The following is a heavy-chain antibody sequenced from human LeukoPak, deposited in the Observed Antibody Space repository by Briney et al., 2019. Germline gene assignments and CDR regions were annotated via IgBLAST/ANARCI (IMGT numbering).Heavy chain of an antibody. V-gene: IGHV4-59*01. CDR3: ARGTRDFCFDP. J-gene: IGHJ5*02. D-gene: IGHD5-24*01. Sequence: SETLSLTCTVSGGSISSYYWSWIRQPPGKGLEWIGYIYYSGSTNYNPSLKSRVTISVDTSKNQFSLKLSSVTAADTAVYYCARGTRDFCFDPWGQGTLVTVSS. CDR1: GGSISSYY. CDR2: IYYSGST.